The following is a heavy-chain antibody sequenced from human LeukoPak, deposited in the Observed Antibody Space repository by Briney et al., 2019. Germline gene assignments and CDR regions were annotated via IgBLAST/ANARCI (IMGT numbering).Heavy chain of an antibody. V-gene: IGHV4-59*01. CDR3: ARYYYDSSGYSPFDY. J-gene: IGHJ4*02. Sequence: PSETLSLTCTVSGGSLSSYYWSWIRQPPGKGLEWIVHIYYSGSTNYNPSLKSRVTISVDTSKNQFSLKLSSVTAADTAVYYCARYYYDSSGYSPFDYWGQGTLVTVSS. CDR2: IYYSGST. D-gene: IGHD3-22*01. CDR1: GGSLSSYY.